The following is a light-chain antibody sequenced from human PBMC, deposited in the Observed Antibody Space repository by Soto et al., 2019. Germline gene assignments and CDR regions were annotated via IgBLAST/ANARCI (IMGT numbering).Light chain of an antibody. CDR2: DVS. CDR1: SSDVGGYNY. CDR3: SSYTSSSTLV. J-gene: IGLJ2*01. Sequence: QSALTQPASVSGSPGQSITISCTGTSSDVGGYNYVSWYQQHPGKAPKLMIYDVSNRPSGVSNRFSGSKSGNTASLTISGXXAXDEADYYCSSYTSSSTLVFGGGTKLTVL. V-gene: IGLV2-14*01.